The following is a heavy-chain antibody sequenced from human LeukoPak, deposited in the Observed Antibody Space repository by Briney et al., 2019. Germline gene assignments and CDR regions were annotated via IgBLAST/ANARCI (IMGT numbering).Heavy chain of an antibody. D-gene: IGHD3-10*01. CDR1: GFTFSSYS. J-gene: IGHJ4*02. Sequence: PGGSLRLSCAASGFTFSSYSMNWVRQAPGKGPEWISYIGGSGSPTYYADSVKGRFTISRDNAKNSLFLQMNSLRAEDTAVYYCARPRSPTDYWGQGTLVTVSS. CDR3: ARPRSPTDY. V-gene: IGHV3-48*04. CDR2: IGGSGSPT.